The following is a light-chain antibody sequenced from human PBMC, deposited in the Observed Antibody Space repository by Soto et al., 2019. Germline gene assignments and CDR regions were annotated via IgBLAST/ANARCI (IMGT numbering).Light chain of an antibody. J-gene: IGKJ4*01. CDR3: QQYDISPLT. V-gene: IGKV3-20*01. Sequence: EIVLKQSLGTLSLTPGERATLSCRASQSVSSYLAWYQQKPGQAPRLLIYGASNRATGIADRFSGSGSGTDFTLTISRLEPEDFAVYYCQQYDISPLTFGGVTKV. CDR1: QSVSSY. CDR2: GAS.